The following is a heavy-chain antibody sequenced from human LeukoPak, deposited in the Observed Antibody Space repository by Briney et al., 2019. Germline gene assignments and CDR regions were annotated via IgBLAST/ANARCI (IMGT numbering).Heavy chain of an antibody. J-gene: IGHJ4*02. CDR3: TRVGTDSRADKKTYFDY. V-gene: IGHV3-49*04. CDR1: GFTFGDYA. CDR2: IRSKAYGGTT. D-gene: IGHD1-14*01. Sequence: PGGSLRLSCTASGFTFGDYAMSWVRQAPGKGLEWVGFIRSKAYGGTTEYAASVKGRFTISRDDSKSIAYLQMNSLKTEDTAVYYCTRVGTDSRADKKTYFDYWGQGTLVTVSS.